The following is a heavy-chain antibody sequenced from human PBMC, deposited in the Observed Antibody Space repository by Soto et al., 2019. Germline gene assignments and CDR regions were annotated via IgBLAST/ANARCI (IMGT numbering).Heavy chain of an antibody. CDR3: AKNGQPPYYYYGMDV. J-gene: IGHJ6*02. CDR1: GYTFTRYG. Sequence: QGQLVQSGAEVKKPGASVKVSCKASGYTFTRYGISWVRQAPGQGFEWMGWISGYNGDTNYAQKFQGRVTMTVDTSTTTAFMELRSLTSDDRAVYYCAKNGQPPYYYYGMDVWGQGTTVTVSS. D-gene: IGHD2-8*01. V-gene: IGHV1-18*01. CDR2: ISGYNGDT.